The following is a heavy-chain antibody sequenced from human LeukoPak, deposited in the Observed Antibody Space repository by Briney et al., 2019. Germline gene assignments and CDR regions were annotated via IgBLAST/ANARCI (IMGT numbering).Heavy chain of an antibody. CDR2: ISYDGSNK. CDR1: GFTFSSYA. V-gene: IGHV3-30-3*01. CDR3: AQDLEWSPLYGMDV. J-gene: IGHJ6*02. Sequence: PGGFLRLSCAASGFTFSSYAMHWVRQAPGKGLEWVAVISYDGSNKYYADSVKGRFTISRDNSKNTLYLQMNSLRAEDTAVYYCAQDLEWSPLYGMDVWGQGTTVTVSS. D-gene: IGHD3-3*01.